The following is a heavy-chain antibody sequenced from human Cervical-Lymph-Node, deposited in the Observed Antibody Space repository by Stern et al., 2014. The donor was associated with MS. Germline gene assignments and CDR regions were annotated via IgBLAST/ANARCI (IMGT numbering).Heavy chain of an antibody. V-gene: IGHV1-24*01. CDR3: TTTEFDP. CDR2: LDPADGET. J-gene: IGHJ5*02. Sequence: MQLVESGAEVKKPGTSVKVSCRVSGHTITEISIHWVRQTPGKGLEWMGGLDPADGETIYAQNFQGRGTMTEDTSTDTAYMELSSLRSDDTAVYYCTTTEFDPWGQGTLVTVSS. CDR1: GHTITEIS.